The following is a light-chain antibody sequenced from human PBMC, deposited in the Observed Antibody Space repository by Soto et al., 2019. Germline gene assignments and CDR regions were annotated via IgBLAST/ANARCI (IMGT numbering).Light chain of an antibody. V-gene: IGKV1-5*01. CDR3: QQYHSYSRT. CDR1: QSISSW. J-gene: IGKJ2*01. CDR2: DAS. Sequence: DIQMTQSPSTLSASVGDRVTITCRASQSISSWLAWYQQKPGKAPKLLIYDASSLESGVPSRFSGSGSGTEFTLTISSLQPDDFATYYCQQYHSYSRTFGQGTKLESK.